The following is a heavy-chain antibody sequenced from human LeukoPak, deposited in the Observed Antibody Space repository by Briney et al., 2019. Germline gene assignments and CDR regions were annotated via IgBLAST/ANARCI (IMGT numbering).Heavy chain of an antibody. Sequence: PGGSLRLSCAASGFTFSNYAMHWVRQAPGKGLEWVAVISYDGINKYYAGSVKGRFTISRDNAKNSLYLQMNSLRAEDTAVYYCAREMDDILTGYGLDYWGQGTLVTVSS. V-gene: IGHV3-30-3*01. CDR3: AREMDDILTGYGLDY. D-gene: IGHD3-9*01. J-gene: IGHJ4*02. CDR2: ISYDGINK. CDR1: GFTFSNYA.